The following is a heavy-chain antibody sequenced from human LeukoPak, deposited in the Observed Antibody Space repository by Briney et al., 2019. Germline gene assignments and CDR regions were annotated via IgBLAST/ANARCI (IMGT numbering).Heavy chain of an antibody. V-gene: IGHV3-53*05. CDR3: ARLPRY. CDR1: AVPVSSNF. Sequence: GGYLRLSCAASAVPVSSNFMTWVRQAPGEGLEWVSVIYIDGSTYYADSVKGRFTISRDNSRNTLYLQMNSLRPEDTAVYYCARLPRYWGQGTLVTVSS. J-gene: IGHJ4*02. CDR2: IYIDGST.